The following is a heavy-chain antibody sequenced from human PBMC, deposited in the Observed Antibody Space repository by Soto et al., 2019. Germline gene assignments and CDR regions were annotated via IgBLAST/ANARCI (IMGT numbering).Heavy chain of an antibody. Sequence: GGSLRLSCAASGFTFSSYGMHWVRQAPGKGLEWVAVIWYDGSNKYYADSVKGRFTISRDNSKNTLYLQMNSLGAEDTAVYYCARDSGYSYGYYYYGMDVWGQGTTVTVSS. J-gene: IGHJ6*02. CDR1: GFTFSSYG. D-gene: IGHD5-18*01. CDR2: IWYDGSNK. CDR3: ARDSGYSYGYYYYGMDV. V-gene: IGHV3-33*01.